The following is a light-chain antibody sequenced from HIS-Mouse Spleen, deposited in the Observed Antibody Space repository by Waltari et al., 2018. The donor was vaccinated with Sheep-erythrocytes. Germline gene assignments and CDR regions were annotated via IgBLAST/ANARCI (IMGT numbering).Light chain of an antibody. J-gene: IGLJ3*02. V-gene: IGLV2-23*01. CDR1: SSDVGSYNL. CDR2: EGR. Sequence: QSALTQPASVSGSPGQSITISCTGTSSDVGSYNLVSWYQQHPGKAPKLMIYEGRKRPSGVSNRFSGSKSGNTASLTISGLQAEDEADYYCCSYAGSSTPWVFGGGTKLTFL. CDR3: CSYAGSSTPWV.